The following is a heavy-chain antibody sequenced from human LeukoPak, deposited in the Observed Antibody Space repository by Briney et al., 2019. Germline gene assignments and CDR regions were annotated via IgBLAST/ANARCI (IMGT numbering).Heavy chain of an antibody. CDR3: ARGFGRP. J-gene: IGHJ5*02. Sequence: QTGGSLRLSCAASGFTFSNYWMSWVRQAPGKGLEWVANIKQDGSEKYYVDSVKGRFTISRDNAKNSLYLQMNSLRAEDTAVYYCARGFGRPWGQGTLVTVSS. V-gene: IGHV3-7*03. CDR2: IKQDGSEK. D-gene: IGHD3-10*01. CDR1: GFTFSNYW.